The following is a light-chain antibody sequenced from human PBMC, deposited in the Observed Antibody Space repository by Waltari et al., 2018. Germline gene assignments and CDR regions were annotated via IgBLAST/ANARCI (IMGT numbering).Light chain of an antibody. CDR1: QNITNNY. CDR3: QQYYSTPYT. J-gene: IGKJ2*01. V-gene: IGKV3-20*01. CDR2: DSS. Sequence: EVILTQSPDTLSLSPGARATLSCRASQNITNNYLAWYQQKPGLAPRLLIYDSSSRATGVPDRFSGSGSGTDFTLTIGRLEPEDYAVYYCQQYYSTPYTFGQGTKLEIK.